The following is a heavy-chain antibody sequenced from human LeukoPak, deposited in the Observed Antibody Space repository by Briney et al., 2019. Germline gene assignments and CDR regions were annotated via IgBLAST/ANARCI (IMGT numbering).Heavy chain of an antibody. D-gene: IGHD3-22*01. V-gene: IGHV3-30*14. CDR2: ISYDGSNK. CDR1: GFTFSSYA. CDR3: ARDYYYDSSGYFDY. J-gene: IGHJ4*02. Sequence: GGSLRLSCAASGFTFSSYAMHWVRQAPGKGLEWVAVISYDGSNKYYADSVKGRFTISRDNSKNTLYLQMNSLRAEDTAVYYCARDYYYDSSGYFDYWGQGTLVTASS.